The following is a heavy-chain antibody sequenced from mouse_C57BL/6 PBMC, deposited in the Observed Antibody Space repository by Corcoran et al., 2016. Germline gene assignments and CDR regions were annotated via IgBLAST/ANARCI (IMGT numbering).Heavy chain of an antibody. CDR1: GYTFTTYG. D-gene: IGHD2-1*01. CDR2: INTYSGVP. CDR3: ARNYMDY. V-gene: IGHV9-3*01. Sequence: QIQLVQSGPELKKPGETVKISCKASGYTFTTYGMSWVKQAPGKGLKWMGWINTYSGVPTYADDFKGRFAFSLETSASTAYLQINNLKNEDTATYVCARNYMDYWGQGTSVTVSS. J-gene: IGHJ4*01.